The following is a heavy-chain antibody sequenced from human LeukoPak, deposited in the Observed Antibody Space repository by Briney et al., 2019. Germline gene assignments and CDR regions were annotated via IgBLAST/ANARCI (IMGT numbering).Heavy chain of an antibody. CDR3: AKARNWNDFDY. Sequence: RPGGSLRLSCAASGFTFSNYGLSWVRQAPGKGLEWVSGITGSGGSTYYADSVKGRFTISRDNAKNSLYLQMNSLRAEDTAVYYCAKARNWNDFDYWGQGTLVTVSS. J-gene: IGHJ4*02. D-gene: IGHD1-1*01. CDR1: GFTFSNYG. V-gene: IGHV3-23*01. CDR2: ITGSGGST.